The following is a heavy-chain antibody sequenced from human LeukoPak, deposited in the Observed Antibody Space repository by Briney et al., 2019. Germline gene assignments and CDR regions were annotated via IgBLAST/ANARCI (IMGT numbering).Heavy chain of an antibody. Sequence: GASVKVSCKASGYTFTSYDINWVRQATGQGLEWMGWMNPNSGNTGYAQKFQGRVTMTRNTSISTAYMELSSLRSEDTAVYYCARTMYSSGRMAPSGYWGQGTLVTVSS. J-gene: IGHJ4*02. CDR3: ARTMYSSGRMAPSGY. D-gene: IGHD6-19*01. CDR1: GYTFTSYD. V-gene: IGHV1-8*02. CDR2: MNPNSGNT.